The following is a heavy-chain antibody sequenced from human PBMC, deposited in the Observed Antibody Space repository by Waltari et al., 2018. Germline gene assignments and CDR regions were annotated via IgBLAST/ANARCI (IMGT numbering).Heavy chain of an antibody. CDR2: TYTLGST. J-gene: IGHJ4*02. V-gene: IGHV4-61*02. Sequence: QVQLQESGPGLVKPSQTLSLTCTVSGGPISSGSYYWRWLRKTAGKGLEWIGSTYTLGSTNYNPSRKSRVTRSVDTSKNQFSLKLSSVTAADTAVYYCARVAYYGSGSFFYFDYWGQGTLVTVSS. D-gene: IGHD3-10*01. CDR3: ARVAYYGSGSFFYFDY. CDR1: GGPISSGSYY.